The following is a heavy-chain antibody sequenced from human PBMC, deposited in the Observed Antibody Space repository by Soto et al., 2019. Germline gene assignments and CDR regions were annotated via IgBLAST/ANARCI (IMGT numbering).Heavy chain of an antibody. D-gene: IGHD6-6*01. CDR2: IWYDGSNK. CDR1: GFTFSSYG. V-gene: IGHV3-33*01. Sequence: GESLKISCAASGFTFSSYGMHWVRQAPGKGLEWVAVIWYDGSNKYYADSVKGRLTISRDNSKNTLYLQMNSLRAEDTAVYYCASGSSDLFDYWGQGTLVTVSS. CDR3: ASGSSDLFDY. J-gene: IGHJ4*02.